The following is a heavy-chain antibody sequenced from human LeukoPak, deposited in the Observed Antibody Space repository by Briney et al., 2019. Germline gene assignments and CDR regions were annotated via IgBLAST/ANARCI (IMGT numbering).Heavy chain of an antibody. J-gene: IGHJ4*02. Sequence: QPGESLRLSCVASGFSFSNFWMSWVRQAPGERPEWLTNIKQDGNQRYYVDSVRGRFTIPRDNAKNSLYLQMNSLRAEDTAVYYCARDLDSSWYPYLDQWGQGTLVTVSS. CDR2: IKQDGNQR. D-gene: IGHD6-13*01. CDR1: GFSFSNFW. V-gene: IGHV3-7*03. CDR3: ARDLDSSWYPYLDQ.